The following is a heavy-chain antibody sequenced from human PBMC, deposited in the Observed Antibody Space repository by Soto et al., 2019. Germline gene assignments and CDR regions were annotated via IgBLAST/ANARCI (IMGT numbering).Heavy chain of an antibody. CDR2: MSPNSGNI. J-gene: IGHJ4*02. V-gene: IGHV1-8*01. Sequence: ASVKVSCKASGYTFTSFDMNWVRQATGQGLEWMGWMSPNSGNIGYAQKFQGRVTMTRNTSISTAYVELSSLRSEDTAVYYCARGVEAGYDYWGQGTLVTVSS. CDR1: GYTFTSFD. CDR3: ARGVEAGYDY. D-gene: IGHD5-12*01.